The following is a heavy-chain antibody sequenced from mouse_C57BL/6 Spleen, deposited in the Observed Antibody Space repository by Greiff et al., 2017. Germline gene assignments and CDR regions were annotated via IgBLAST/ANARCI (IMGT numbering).Heavy chain of an antibody. J-gene: IGHJ2*01. CDR1: GYSITNGNHW. V-gene: IGHV3-4*01. CDR2: ISSSGST. Sequence: EVKLMESGPALVKPSQTVSLTCTVTGYSITNGNHWWNWIRQVSGSKLEWIGYISSSGSTDSDPSLKSRISITRDTSKNQLFLQLNSVTTEDIATYYCARARGDYYGSRPYFDYWGQGTTLTVSS. D-gene: IGHD1-1*01. CDR3: ARARGDYYGSRPYFDY.